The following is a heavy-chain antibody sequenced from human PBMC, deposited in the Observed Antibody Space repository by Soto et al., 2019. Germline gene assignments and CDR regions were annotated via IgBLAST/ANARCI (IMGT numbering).Heavy chain of an antibody. CDR1: GFTFGSYA. CDR2: IWYDGSNK. CDR3: ARDLYRSTSWYGDIDY. V-gene: IGHV3-33*01. Sequence: GGSLRLSCAASGFTFGSYAMHWVRQAPGKGLEWVAIIWYDGSNKYYAGSVKGRFTISRDDSKNTLYLQMNSLRGEDTAVYYCARDLYRSTSWYGDIDYWGQGTLVTVSS. J-gene: IGHJ4*02. D-gene: IGHD6-13*01.